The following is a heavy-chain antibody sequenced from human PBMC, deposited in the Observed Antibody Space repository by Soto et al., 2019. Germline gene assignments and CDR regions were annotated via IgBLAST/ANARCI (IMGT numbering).Heavy chain of an antibody. CDR2: IIPIFGTA. J-gene: IGHJ4*02. V-gene: IGHV1-69*13. D-gene: IGHD4-17*01. Sequence: SVKVSCKASGGTFSSYAISWVRQAPGQGLEWMGGIIPIFGTANYAQKFQGRVTITADESTSTAYMELSSLRSEDTAVYYCAREGVNDYGGNSGIDYWGQGTLVTV. CDR1: GGTFSSYA. CDR3: AREGVNDYGGNSGIDY.